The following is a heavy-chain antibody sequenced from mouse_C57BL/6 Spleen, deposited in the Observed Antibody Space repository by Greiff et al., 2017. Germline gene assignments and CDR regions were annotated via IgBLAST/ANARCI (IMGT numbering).Heavy chain of an antibody. CDR1: GYTFTSYG. J-gene: IGHJ4*01. CDR3: ARLTIYYGNYVGYAMHK. CDR2: IYPRSGNT. V-gene: IGHV1-81*01. D-gene: IGHD2-1*01. Sequence: QVQLQQSGAELARPGASVKLSCKASGYTFTSYGISWVKQRTGQGLEWIGEIYPRSGNTYYNEKFKGKAILTADKSSSTAYMELRSLTSDDSAVYFCARLTIYYGNYVGYAMHKRGQGASVTVSS.